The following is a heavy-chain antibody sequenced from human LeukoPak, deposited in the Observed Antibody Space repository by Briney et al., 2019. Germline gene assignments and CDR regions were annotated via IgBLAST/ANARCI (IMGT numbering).Heavy chain of an antibody. D-gene: IGHD3-16*01. J-gene: IGHJ4*02. V-gene: IGHV3-23*01. CDR3: AKDRLGGPYFFHY. CDR1: GFTFSSYA. Sequence: GGSLRLSCASSGFTFSSYAMSWVRQAPGKGLEWVSTIGGTSVRTYYADSVKGRFTISRDNSKNTLYLQINSLRAEDTAVYFCAKDRLGGPYFFHYWGQGTLVTVSS. CDR2: IGGTSVRT.